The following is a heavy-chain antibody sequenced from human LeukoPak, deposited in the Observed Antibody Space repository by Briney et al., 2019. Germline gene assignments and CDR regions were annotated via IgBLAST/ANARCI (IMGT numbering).Heavy chain of an antibody. Sequence: GGSLRLSCAVSGFSVSTYAMSWVRQAPGKGLEWVSAISGSGGSTYYADSVKGRFTISRDNSKNTLYLQMSSLRAEDTAVYYCAKDEGIGSYYGSDPFDYWGQGTLVTVSS. D-gene: IGHD3-10*01. CDR3: AKDEGIGSYYGSDPFDY. J-gene: IGHJ4*02. V-gene: IGHV3-23*01. CDR1: GFSVSTYA. CDR2: ISGSGGST.